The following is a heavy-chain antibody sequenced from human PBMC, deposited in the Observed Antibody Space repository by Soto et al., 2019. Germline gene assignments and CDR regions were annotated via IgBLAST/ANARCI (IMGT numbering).Heavy chain of an antibody. Sequence: ASVKVSCKASGYTFNRYYMHWVRQAPGPGLEWMGWISPHTGGTTYAQKFQGRVTMTRDTSVSTAFMELSRLGSDDTAVYYCARDGRFSGGVVFDIWGQGTMVTVSS. V-gene: IGHV1-2*02. J-gene: IGHJ3*02. D-gene: IGHD3-10*01. CDR2: ISPHTGGT. CDR3: ARDGRFSGGVVFDI. CDR1: GYTFNRYY.